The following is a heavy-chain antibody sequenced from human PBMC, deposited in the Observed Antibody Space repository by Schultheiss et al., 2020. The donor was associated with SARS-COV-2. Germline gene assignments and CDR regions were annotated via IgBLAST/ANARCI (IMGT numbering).Heavy chain of an antibody. J-gene: IGHJ4*02. Sequence: ASVKVSCKTSGYTFTSHGISWVRQAPGQGFEWMGWISGYNGYTDYAQKFQGRITMTTDTSTSTAYMELRILRSDDTAVYYCAKYRGWYARPPLLFDYWGQGVLVTVSS. V-gene: IGHV1-18*04. D-gene: IGHD6-19*01. CDR3: AKYRGWYARPPLLFDY. CDR1: GYTFTSHG. CDR2: ISGYNGYT.